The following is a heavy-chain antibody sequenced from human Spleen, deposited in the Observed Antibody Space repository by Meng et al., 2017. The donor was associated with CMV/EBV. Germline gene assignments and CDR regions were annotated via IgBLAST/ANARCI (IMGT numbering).Heavy chain of an antibody. J-gene: IGHJ4*02. CDR2: IYSGGST. V-gene: IGHV3-66*03. D-gene: IGHD2-21*01. CDR3: AKDGNGILWSY. CDR1: GFTVSSNY. Sequence: EGELVESGGGLFRPGGSLSIACAAFGFTVSSNYMSWVRQAPGKGLEWVSVIYSGGSTYYADSVKGRFTISRDNSKNTLYLQMNSLRAEDTAVYYCAKDGNGILWSYWGQGTLVTVSS.